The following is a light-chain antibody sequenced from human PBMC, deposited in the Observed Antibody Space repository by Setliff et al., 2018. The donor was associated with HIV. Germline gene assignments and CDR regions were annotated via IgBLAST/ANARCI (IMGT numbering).Light chain of an antibody. J-gene: IGLJ1*01. Sequence: VLTQPPSVSGAPGQRVTISCTGSSSNIGAGYDVHWYQQLPGTAPKLLIYGNSNRPSGVPDRFSGPKSGTSASLAITGLQAEDEADYYCQSYDSRFYVFGTGTKVTVL. CDR1: SSNIGAGYD. CDR3: QSYDSRFYV. CDR2: GNS. V-gene: IGLV1-40*01.